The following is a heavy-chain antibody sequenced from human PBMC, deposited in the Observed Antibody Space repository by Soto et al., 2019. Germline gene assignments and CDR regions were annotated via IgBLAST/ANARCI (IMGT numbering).Heavy chain of an antibody. V-gene: IGHV4-39*01. J-gene: IGHJ6*03. D-gene: IGHD3-9*01. CDR1: GGSISSSSYY. CDR2: IYSSGST. Sequence: QLQLQESGPGLVKPSETLSLTCTVSGGSISSSSYYWGWIRQPPGKGLEWIGSIYSSGSTYYNPSLKSRVTISVDTSKNQFSLKLSSVTAADTAVYYCARRGYDILTGYPASGYYYYMDVWGKGTTVTVSS. CDR3: ARRGYDILTGYPASGYYYYMDV.